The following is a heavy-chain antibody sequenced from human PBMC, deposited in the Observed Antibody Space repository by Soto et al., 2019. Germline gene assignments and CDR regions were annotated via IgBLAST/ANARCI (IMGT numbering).Heavy chain of an antibody. Sequence: PGGSLRLSCAASGFTFRSYAMSWVRQAPGKGLEWVSAISGSGGSTYYADSVKGRFTISRDNAKNSLYLQMNSLRAEDTAVYYCARDYSSYGPFDYWGQGTLVTVSS. CDR2: ISGSGGST. CDR3: ARDYSSYGPFDY. D-gene: IGHD5-18*01. CDR1: GFTFRSYA. J-gene: IGHJ4*02. V-gene: IGHV3-23*01.